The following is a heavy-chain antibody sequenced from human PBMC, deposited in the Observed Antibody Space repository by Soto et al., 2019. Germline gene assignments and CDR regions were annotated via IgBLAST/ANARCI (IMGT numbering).Heavy chain of an antibody. V-gene: IGHV4-39*01. CDR3: ARHAAYDSVWGKSDGSDY. D-gene: IGHD3-16*01. J-gene: IGHJ4*02. CDR1: GGSISSNSYY. CDR2: MYYSGAT. Sequence: QLQLQESCPGLVKPSETLSLACTVSGGSISSNSYYWDWIRQPPGKGLEWIGSMYYSGATYHNPSLQSRVTISVDTSKNQFSLHLSSVTAADTAVYYCARHAAYDSVWGKSDGSDYWGQGTLVTVSS.